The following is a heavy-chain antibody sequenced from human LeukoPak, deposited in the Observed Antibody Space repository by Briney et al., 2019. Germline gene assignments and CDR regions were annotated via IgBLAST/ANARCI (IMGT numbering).Heavy chain of an antibody. J-gene: IGHJ4*02. D-gene: IGHD3-3*01. V-gene: IGHV4-4*02. CDR3: ARSTYYDFWSGYYKVYYFDY. Sequence: PSGTLSLTCAVSGGSISSSNWWSWVRQPPGKGLEWIGEIYHSGSTNYNPSLKSRVTISVDKSKNQFSLKLSSVTAADTAVYYCARSTYYDFWSGYYKVYYFDYWGQGTLVTVSS. CDR1: GGSISSSNW. CDR2: IYHSGST.